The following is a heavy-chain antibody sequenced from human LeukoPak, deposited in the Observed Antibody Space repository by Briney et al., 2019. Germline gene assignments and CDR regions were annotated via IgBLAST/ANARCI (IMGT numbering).Heavy chain of an antibody. CDR2: IYNSGST. J-gene: IGHJ4*02. CDR1: GGSISSYY. V-gene: IGHV4-4*07. D-gene: IGHD3-3*01. CDR3: ARGDGFLETYYFDY. Sequence: SETLSLTCTVSGGSISSYYWSWVRQPAGKGLEWIGRIYNSGSTNYNPSLKSRVTMSVDTSKNQFSLKLSSVTAADTAVYYCARGDGFLETYYFDYWGQGTLVTVSS.